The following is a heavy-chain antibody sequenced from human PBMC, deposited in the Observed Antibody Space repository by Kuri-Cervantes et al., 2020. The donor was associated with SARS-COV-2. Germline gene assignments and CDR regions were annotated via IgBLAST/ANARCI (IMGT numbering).Heavy chain of an antibody. V-gene: IGHV3-9*01. D-gene: IGHD3-3*01. CDR1: GFTFDDYA. CDR3: AKGMGTIFGVVIGSGYGMDV. J-gene: IGHJ6*02. Sequence: SLKISCAASGFTFDDYAMHWVRQAPGKGLEWVSGISWNSGSIGYADSVKGRFTISRDNAKNSLYLQMSSLRAEDTALYYCAKGMGTIFGVVIGSGYGMDVWGQGTTVTVSS. CDR2: ISWNSGSI.